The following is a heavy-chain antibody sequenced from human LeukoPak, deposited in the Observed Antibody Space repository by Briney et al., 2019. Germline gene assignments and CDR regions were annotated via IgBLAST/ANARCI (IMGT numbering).Heavy chain of an antibody. J-gene: IGHJ4*02. Sequence: PGGSLRLSCAASGFTFSSYWMSWVRQAPGKGLEWVANIKLDGSEKYYVDSVKGRFTISRDNAKNSLYLQMNSLRAEDTAIYYCARDRLMYSGSYPFDYWGQGTLVTVSS. CDR3: ARDRLMYSGSYPFDY. D-gene: IGHD1-26*01. V-gene: IGHV3-7*01. CDR1: GFTFSSYW. CDR2: IKLDGSEK.